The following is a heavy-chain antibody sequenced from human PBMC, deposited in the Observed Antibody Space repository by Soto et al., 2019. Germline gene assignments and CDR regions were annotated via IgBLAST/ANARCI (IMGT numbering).Heavy chain of an antibody. CDR2: ISDSGGST. CDR3: AKRDSLL. J-gene: IGHJ4*02. D-gene: IGHD2-15*01. CDR1: GFTFSNYA. Sequence: PGGSLRLSCAASGFTFSNYAMSWVRQAPGKGLEWVSTISDSGGSTYYAGSVKGRFTISRDNSNNTLYLHMNSLSAEDTAVYYCAKRDSLLWGQGTLVTVS. V-gene: IGHV3-23*01.